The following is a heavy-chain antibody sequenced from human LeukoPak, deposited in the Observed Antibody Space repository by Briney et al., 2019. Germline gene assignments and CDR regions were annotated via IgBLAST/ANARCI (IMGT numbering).Heavy chain of an antibody. Sequence: PGGSLRLSCAASGFTFSSYWMHWVRQAPGKGLVWVSRINTDGSSTSYADSVKGRFTISRDNAKNTLYLQMNSLRAEDTAVYYCARVQEGGPFLQSPFDYWGQGTLVTVSS. CDR3: ARVQEGGPFLQSPFDY. J-gene: IGHJ4*02. CDR1: GFTFSSYW. CDR2: INTDGSST. V-gene: IGHV3-74*01. D-gene: IGHD2-15*01.